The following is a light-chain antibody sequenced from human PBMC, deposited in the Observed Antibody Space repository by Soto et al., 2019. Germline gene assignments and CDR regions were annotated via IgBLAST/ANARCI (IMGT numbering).Light chain of an antibody. J-gene: IGKJ5*01. CDR2: AAT. CDR3: QQTHSTPVT. CDR1: QNIYNY. Sequence: DIRMTQSPSSLSASVGDRVTVTCRTSQNIYNYLNWYQQRPGKAPKLLIYAATSVQSGVPSRFSGSGSGTDFTLTISSLHPEDFATYYCQQTHSTPVTFGQGTRLEIK. V-gene: IGKV1-39*01.